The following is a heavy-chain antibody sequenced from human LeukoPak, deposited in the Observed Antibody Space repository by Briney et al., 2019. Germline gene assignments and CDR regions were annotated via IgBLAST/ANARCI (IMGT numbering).Heavy chain of an antibody. Sequence: GESLKISCKGSGYSFSSYWIGWVRQMPGKGLEWMGIIYPGDSDTRYSPSFQGQVTISADKSISTAYLQWSSLTASDTAMYYCARGRDCSSTSCYTPLAFDIWGQGTIVTVSS. D-gene: IGHD2-2*02. CDR2: IYPGDSDT. CDR3: ARGRDCSSTSCYTPLAFDI. V-gene: IGHV5-51*01. J-gene: IGHJ3*02. CDR1: GYSFSSYW.